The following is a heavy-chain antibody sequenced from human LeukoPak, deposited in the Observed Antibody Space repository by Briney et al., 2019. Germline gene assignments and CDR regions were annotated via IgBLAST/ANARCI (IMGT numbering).Heavy chain of an antibody. CDR2: INQDGTEK. CDR1: GFTFISYW. J-gene: IGHJ4*02. CDR3: ARDADCTSTSCFDY. Sequence: GGSLRLSCATSGFTFISYWMTWVRQAPGKGLEWVANINQDGTEKYHVDSVKGRFTISRDNAKNSLYLQMNSLRAEDTTVYYCARDADCTSTSCFDYWGQGTLVTVSS. D-gene: IGHD2-2*01. V-gene: IGHV3-7*01.